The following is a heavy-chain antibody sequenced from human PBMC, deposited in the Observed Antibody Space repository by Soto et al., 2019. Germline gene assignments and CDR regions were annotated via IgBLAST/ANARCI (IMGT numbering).Heavy chain of an antibody. CDR2: INPRNGGI. CDR1: GYRFIDSY. D-gene: IGHD1-26*01. J-gene: IGHJ3*02. Sequence: QGQLVQPGAAVKNPGASVRVSCTASGYRFIDSYIHWVRQAPGQGLERMGWINPRNGGIKYAKKFQGRVTMTRDTSTITAYRELNRLTSDDTAVYYCARILSGSPDPFDIWGQRALVTVTS. V-gene: IGHV1-2*02. CDR3: ARILSGSPDPFDI.